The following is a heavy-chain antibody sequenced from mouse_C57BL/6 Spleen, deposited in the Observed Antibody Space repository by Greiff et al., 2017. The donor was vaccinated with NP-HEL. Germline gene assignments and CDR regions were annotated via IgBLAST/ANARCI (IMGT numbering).Heavy chain of an antibody. D-gene: IGHD1-1*01. CDR3: ARKGYYGSSYDWFAY. CDR2: IYPRDGST. J-gene: IGHJ3*01. CDR1: GYTFTSYD. Sequence: QVQLQQSGPELVKPGASVKLSCKASGYTFTSYDINWVKQRPGQGLEWIGWIYPRDGSTKYNEKFKGKAPLTVDTSSSTAYMELHSLTSEDSAVYFCARKGYYGSSYDWFAYWGQGTLVTVSA. V-gene: IGHV1-85*01.